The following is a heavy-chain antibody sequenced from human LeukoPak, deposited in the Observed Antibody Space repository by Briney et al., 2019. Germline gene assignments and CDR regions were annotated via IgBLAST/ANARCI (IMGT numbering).Heavy chain of an antibody. J-gene: IGHJ4*02. D-gene: IGHD5-24*01. CDR2: IYYSGNT. CDR1: GGSISSSNYY. V-gene: IGHV4-39*01. Sequence: SETLSLTCTVSGGSISSSNYYWGWIRQPPGKGLEWIGSIYYSGNTYYNPSLKSRVTISVDTSKNQFSLKLSSVAAADTALYYCAGGRDGYNNVDYWGQGTLVTVSS. CDR3: AGGRDGYNNVDY.